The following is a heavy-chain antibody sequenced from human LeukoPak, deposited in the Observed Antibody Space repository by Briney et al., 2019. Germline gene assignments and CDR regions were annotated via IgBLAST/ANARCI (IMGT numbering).Heavy chain of an antibody. Sequence: PSETLSLTCAVSGYSISSGYYWGWIRQPPGKGLEWIGSIYHSGSTHYNPPLKSRVTISVDTSKNQFSLKLSSVTAADTAVFYCARYVGNDYSKFDYWGQGTLVTVSS. J-gene: IGHJ4*02. D-gene: IGHD4-11*01. CDR3: ARYVGNDYSKFDY. CDR1: GYSISSGYY. V-gene: IGHV4-38-2*01. CDR2: IYHSGST.